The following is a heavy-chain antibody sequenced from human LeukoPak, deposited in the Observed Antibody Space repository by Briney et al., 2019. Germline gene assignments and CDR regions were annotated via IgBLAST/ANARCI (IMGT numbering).Heavy chain of an antibody. D-gene: IGHD3-22*01. V-gene: IGHV4-4*07. CDR2: IYTSGST. J-gene: IGHJ5*02. CDR3: ARDLSRYYYDSSGAHNWFDP. Sequence: SETLSLTCTVSGGSISSYYWSWIRQPAGKGLEWIGRIYTSGSTNYNPSLKSRVTMSVDTSKNRFSLKLSSVTAADTAVYYCARDLSRYYYDSSGAHNWFDPWGQGTLVTVSS. CDR1: GGSISSYY.